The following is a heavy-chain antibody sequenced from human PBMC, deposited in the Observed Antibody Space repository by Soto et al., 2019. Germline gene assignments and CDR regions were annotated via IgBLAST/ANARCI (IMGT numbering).Heavy chain of an antibody. J-gene: IGHJ4*02. CDR1: GYTFTSYD. CDR3: AITDIVATYTRDY. D-gene: IGHD5-12*01. Sequence: QVQLVQSGAEVKKPGASVKVSCKASGYTFTSYDINWVRQATGQGLEWMGWMNPNSGNTGYAQKFQGRVTMTRNTSRITAYMERSRLRSEDTAVYYCAITDIVATYTRDYWGQGTLVTVSS. CDR2: MNPNSGNT. V-gene: IGHV1-8*01.